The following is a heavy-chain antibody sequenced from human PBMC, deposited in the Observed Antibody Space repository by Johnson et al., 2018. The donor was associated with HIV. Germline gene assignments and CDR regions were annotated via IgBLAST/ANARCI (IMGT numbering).Heavy chain of an antibody. CDR3: ARPRGVQAVLGAFDI. CDR1: GFSFGSYV. D-gene: IGHD2-8*02. V-gene: IGHV3-33*01. J-gene: IGHJ3*02. CDR2: IWYDGITK. Sequence: QEKLVESGGGVVQPGRSLRLSCVASGFSFGSYVMHWARQAPGKGLEWVAVIWYDGITKYYGDSVKGRFTISRDNCKNTLYLQMYSLRAEDTAVYYCARPRGVQAVLGAFDIWCQGTMVTVSS.